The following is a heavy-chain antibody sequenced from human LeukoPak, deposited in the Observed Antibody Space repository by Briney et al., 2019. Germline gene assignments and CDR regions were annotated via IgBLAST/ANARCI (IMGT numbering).Heavy chain of an antibody. CDR2: IYYSGST. CDR1: GGSISSSSYY. J-gene: IGHJ5*02. Sequence: SETLSLTCTVSGGSISSSSYYWGWIRQPPGKGLEWIGSIYYSGSTYYNPSLKSRVTISVDTSKNQFSLKLSSVTAADTAVYYCAAHLWFGELFSWFDPWGQGTLVTVSS. D-gene: IGHD3-10*01. CDR3: AAHLWFGELFSWFDP. V-gene: IGHV4-39*07.